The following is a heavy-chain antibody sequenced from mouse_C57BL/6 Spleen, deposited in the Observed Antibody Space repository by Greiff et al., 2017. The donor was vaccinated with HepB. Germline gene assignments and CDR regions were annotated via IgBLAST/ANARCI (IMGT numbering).Heavy chain of an antibody. J-gene: IGHJ2*01. CDR3: ASEGYGNYGFDY. CDR1: GYTFTSYG. D-gene: IGHD2-1*01. Sequence: VQLQESGAELARPGASVKLSCKASGYTFTSYGISWVKQRTGQGLEWIGEIYPRSGNTYYNEKFKGKATLTADKSSSTAYMELRSLTSEDSAVYFCASEGYGNYGFDYWGQGTTLTVSS. CDR2: IYPRSGNT. V-gene: IGHV1-81*01.